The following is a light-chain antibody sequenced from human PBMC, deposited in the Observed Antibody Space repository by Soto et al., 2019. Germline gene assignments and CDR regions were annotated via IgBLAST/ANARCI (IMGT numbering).Light chain of an antibody. V-gene: IGKV1-5*01. CDR1: QSIGVW. CDR3: QQYDISSGT. J-gene: IGKJ1*01. CDR2: DAS. Sequence: DIQLTQSPSFLSPSVGYRITITCRASQSIGVWLAWYQQRPGRAPKLLIYDASTLQRGVPSRFSGSGSGTEFTLNISSLQPEDFATYYCQQYDISSGTFGQGTKVDNK.